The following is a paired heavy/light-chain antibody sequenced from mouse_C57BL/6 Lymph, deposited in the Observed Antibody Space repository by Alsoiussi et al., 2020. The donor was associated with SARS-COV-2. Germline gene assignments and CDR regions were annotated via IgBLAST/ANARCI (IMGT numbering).Heavy chain of an antibody. J-gene: IGHJ2*01. CDR2: IFPSDSET. CDR1: GYTFTNYW. V-gene: IGHV1-61*01. CDR3: SREGTGFFDY. D-gene: IGHD2-14*01. Sequence: QVQLQQPGAELVRPGSSVKLSCKASGYTFTNYWMDWVKQRPGQGLEWIGNIFPSDSETHCNQKFKDRATLTVDKSSSTAYMQLSSLTSEDSAVYYCSREGTGFFDYWGQGTTLTVSS.
Light chain of an antibody. CDR3: FQGSHVPT. CDR1: QSIVHSNGNTY. CDR2: KVS. V-gene: IGKV1-117*01. J-gene: IGKJ1*01. Sequence: DILMTQTPLSLPVSLGDQASISCRSSQSIVHSNGNTYLEWYLQKPGQSPKLLIYKVSNRFSGVPDRFSGSGSGTDFTLKISRVEAEDLGVYYCFQGSHVPTFGGGTKLEIK.